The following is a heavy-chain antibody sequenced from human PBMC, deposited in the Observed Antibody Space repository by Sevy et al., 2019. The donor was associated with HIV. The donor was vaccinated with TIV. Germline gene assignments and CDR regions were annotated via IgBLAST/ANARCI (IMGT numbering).Heavy chain of an antibody. J-gene: IGHJ1*01. V-gene: IGHV3-15*01. Sequence: GGSLRLSCAASGFSFSDAWLSWVRQVPGKGLEGVGRVRSKGDGGTAEYAAPVKGRFTIARDDSKNTMYVQMNNLKNEDTGIYYCTTEGADWGQGTLVTVSS. CDR3: TTEGAD. CDR1: GFSFSDAW. CDR2: VRSKGDGGTA.